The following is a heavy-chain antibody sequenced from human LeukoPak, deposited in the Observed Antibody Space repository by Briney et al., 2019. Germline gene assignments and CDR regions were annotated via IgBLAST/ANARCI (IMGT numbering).Heavy chain of an antibody. CDR1: GSTFSSYA. CDR2: ISGSGGST. D-gene: IGHD3-3*01. V-gene: IGHV3-23*01. J-gene: IGHJ4*02. Sequence: AGGSLRLSCAASGSTFSSYAMSWVRQAPGKGLEWVSAISGSGGSTYYADSVKGRFTISRDNSKNTLYPQMNSLRAEDTAVYYCASGARYDFWSGSPEWGQGTLVTVSS. CDR3: ASGARYDFWSGSPE.